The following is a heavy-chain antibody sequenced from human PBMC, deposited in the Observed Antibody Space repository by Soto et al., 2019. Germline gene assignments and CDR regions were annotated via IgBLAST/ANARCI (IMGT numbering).Heavy chain of an antibody. Sequence: SATLSLTCTVSGGSMSNHYWSWIRQPPEKGLERIGYIYYNGNTYYTPSLKSRVTISVDTSKNQFSLKLSSVTAADTAVYYCARQSYYDTSSFDYWGQGTLVTVSS. D-gene: IGHD3-22*01. V-gene: IGHV4-59*08. CDR1: GGSMSNHY. J-gene: IGHJ4*02. CDR3: ARQSYYDTSSFDY. CDR2: IYYNGNT.